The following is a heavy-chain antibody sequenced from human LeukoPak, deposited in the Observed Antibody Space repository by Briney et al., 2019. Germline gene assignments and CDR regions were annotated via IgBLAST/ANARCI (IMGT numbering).Heavy chain of an antibody. D-gene: IGHD4-17*01. V-gene: IGHV4-59*01. J-gene: IGHJ4*02. CDR2: INYSGNT. CDR1: GDSISSYY. CDR3: AREGRQDYVYFDY. Sequence: SETLSLTCTVSGDSISSYYWSWIRQPSGKGLEWIGYINYSGNTNYNPSLKSRVTISVDTSKNQFSLRLSSVTAADTAVYYCAREGRQDYVYFDYWGQGTLVTVSS.